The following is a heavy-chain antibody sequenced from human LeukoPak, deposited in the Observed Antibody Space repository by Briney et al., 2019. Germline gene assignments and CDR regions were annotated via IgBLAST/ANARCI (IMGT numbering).Heavy chain of an antibody. CDR3: GGGFLGGLGGGEFDY. CDR1: GGSISSGSYY. D-gene: IGHD3-16*01. Sequence: PSETLSLTCTVSGGSISSGSYYWSWIRQPAGKGLEWIGRIYTSGSTNYNPSLKSRVTISVDTSKNQFSLKLSSATAADTAVYCVGGGFLGGLGGGEFDYWGQGTLVTVSS. V-gene: IGHV4-61*02. CDR2: IYTSGST. J-gene: IGHJ4*02.